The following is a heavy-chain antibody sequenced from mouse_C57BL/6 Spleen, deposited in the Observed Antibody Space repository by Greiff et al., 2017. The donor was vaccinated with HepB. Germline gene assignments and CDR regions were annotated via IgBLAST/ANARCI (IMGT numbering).Heavy chain of an antibody. D-gene: IGHD2-4*01. Sequence: DVMLVESGGGLVKPGGSLKLSCAASGFTFSSYTMSWVRQTPEKRLEWVATISGGGGNTYYPDSVKGRITISRDNAKNTLYLQMSSPSSEDTALYYFARLIYYDYDWHYFDYWGQGTTLTVSS. CDR1: GFTFSSYT. J-gene: IGHJ2*01. V-gene: IGHV5-9*01. CDR3: ARLIYYDYDWHYFDY. CDR2: ISGGGGNT.